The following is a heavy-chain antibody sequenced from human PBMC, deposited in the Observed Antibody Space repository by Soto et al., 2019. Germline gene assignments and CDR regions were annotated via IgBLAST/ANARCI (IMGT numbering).Heavy chain of an antibody. V-gene: IGHV3-23*01. CDR3: ARDRLWELLRFSEPLVDMDI. D-gene: IGHD1-26*01. Sequence: PGGSLRLSCAASGFTFSSYAMSWVRQAPGKGLEWVSAISGSGGSTYYADSVKGRFTISRDNSKNTLYLQMNSLRAEDTAVYYCARDRLWELLRFSEPLVDMDIWGQGTTVTVSS. CDR2: ISGSGGST. J-gene: IGHJ6*02. CDR1: GFTFSSYA.